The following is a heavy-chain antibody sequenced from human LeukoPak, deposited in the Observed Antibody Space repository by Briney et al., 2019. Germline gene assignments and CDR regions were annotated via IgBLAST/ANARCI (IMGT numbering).Heavy chain of an antibody. CDR1: GGSISSYY. V-gene: IGHV4-59*01. CDR2: IYYNGGT. D-gene: IGHD5-18*01. Sequence: SETLSLTCTVSGGSISSYYWSWIRQPPGRGLEWIGYIYYNGGTNYNPSLRSRVTISVDTSKNHFSLRLSSVTAADTAMYYCAKAGGVDTARDANVDYWGQGTLVTGAS. J-gene: IGHJ4*02. CDR3: AKAGGVDTARDANVDY.